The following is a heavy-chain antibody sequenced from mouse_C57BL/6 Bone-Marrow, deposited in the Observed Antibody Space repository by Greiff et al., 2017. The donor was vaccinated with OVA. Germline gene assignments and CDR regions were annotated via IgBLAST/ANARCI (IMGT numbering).Heavy chain of an antibody. CDR3: ARSEDYFYAMDY. V-gene: IGHV1-55*01. D-gene: IGHD1-1*01. J-gene: IGHJ4*01. Sequence: QVQLQQPGAELVKPGASVKMSCKASGYTFTSYWITWVKQRPGQGLEWIGDIFPGSGSTNYNEKFKSKATLTVDTSSSTAYMQLSSLTSEDSAVYYCARSEDYFYAMDYWGQGTSVTVSS. CDR2: IFPGSGST. CDR1: GYTFTSYW.